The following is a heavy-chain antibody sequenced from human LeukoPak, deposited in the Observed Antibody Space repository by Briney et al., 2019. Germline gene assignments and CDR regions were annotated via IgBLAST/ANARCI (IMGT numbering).Heavy chain of an antibody. Sequence: GASVKVSCKASGYTFTGYYMHWVRQAPGQGLEWMGWISAYNGNTNYAQKLQGRVTMTTDTSTSTAYMELRSLRSDDTAVYYCARDPGIAAAGGASYGMDVWGQGTTVTVSS. CDR1: GYTFTGYY. D-gene: IGHD6-13*01. CDR3: ARDPGIAAAGGASYGMDV. J-gene: IGHJ6*02. CDR2: ISAYNGNT. V-gene: IGHV1-18*04.